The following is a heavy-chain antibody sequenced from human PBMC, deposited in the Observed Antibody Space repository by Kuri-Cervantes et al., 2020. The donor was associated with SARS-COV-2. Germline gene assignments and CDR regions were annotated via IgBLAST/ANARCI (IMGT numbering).Heavy chain of an antibody. CDR3: ARVAGEGPIYYYYMDV. D-gene: IGHD2-21*01. CDR2: ISSDSSYI. CDR1: GFTFSSYS. J-gene: IGHJ6*03. Sequence: GGSLRLSCAASGFTFSSYSMNWVRQAPGKGLEWVSSISSDSSYIYYADSLRGRFTISRDDAQNSLYLQVNSLRAEDTAVYFCARVAGEGPIYYYYMDVWGKGTTVTVSS. V-gene: IGHV3-21*01.